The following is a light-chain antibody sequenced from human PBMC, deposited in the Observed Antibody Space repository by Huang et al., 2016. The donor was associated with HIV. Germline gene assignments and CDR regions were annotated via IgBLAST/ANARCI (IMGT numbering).Light chain of an antibody. V-gene: IGKV3-15*01. CDR3: QQYNNWPYT. J-gene: IGKJ2*01. CDR2: GTS. CDR1: QSVSSD. Sequence: EIVMTQSPVTLSVSPGERATLSCRASQSVSSDFAWYQQKRGQAPRLLIYGTSTRATDIPAGFSGSESGTEFTLTISSLESEDFAVYYCQQYNNWPYTFGQGTKLEIK.